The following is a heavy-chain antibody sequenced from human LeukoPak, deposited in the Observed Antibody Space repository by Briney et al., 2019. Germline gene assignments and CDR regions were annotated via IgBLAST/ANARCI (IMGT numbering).Heavy chain of an antibody. Sequence: SETLSLACTVSGGSISTYYWSLIRQPAGKGLEWIGRIYASGNTNYNPSLKSRVTMSLDTSKNQFSLRLTSVTAADTAVYYCAREYSSSSGKNAFDVWGQGTMVTVSS. CDR2: IYASGNT. J-gene: IGHJ3*01. CDR3: AREYSSSSGKNAFDV. V-gene: IGHV4-4*07. CDR1: GGSISTYY. D-gene: IGHD6-6*01.